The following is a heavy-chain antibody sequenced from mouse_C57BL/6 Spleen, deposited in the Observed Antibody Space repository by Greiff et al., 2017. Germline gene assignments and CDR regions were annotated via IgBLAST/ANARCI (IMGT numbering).Heavy chain of an antibody. CDR2: IYPGDGDT. D-gene: IGHD1-1*01. V-gene: IGHV1-82*01. CDR3: ARITTVDYYAMDH. J-gene: IGHJ4*01. Sequence: VQLQQSGPELVKPGASVKISCKASGYAFSSSWMNWVKQRPGKGLEWIGRIYPGDGDTNYNGKFKGKATLNADKSSSTAYMQLSRLTSEDSAVYFCARITTVDYYAMDHWGQGTSVTVSS. CDR1: GYAFSSSW.